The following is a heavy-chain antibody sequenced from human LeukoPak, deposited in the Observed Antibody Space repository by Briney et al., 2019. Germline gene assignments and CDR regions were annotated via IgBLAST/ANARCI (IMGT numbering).Heavy chain of an antibody. J-gene: IGHJ3*02. CDR3: ARDWGWEYASNAFDI. D-gene: IGHD2-2*01. Sequence: GGSLRLSCAASGFTFSDYYMSWIRQAPGKGLGWVSYISSSGSTIYYADSVKGRFTISRDNAKNSLYLQMNSLRAEDTAVYYCARDWGWEYASNAFDIWGQGTMVTVSS. CDR2: ISSSGSTI. V-gene: IGHV3-11*01. CDR1: GFTFSDYY.